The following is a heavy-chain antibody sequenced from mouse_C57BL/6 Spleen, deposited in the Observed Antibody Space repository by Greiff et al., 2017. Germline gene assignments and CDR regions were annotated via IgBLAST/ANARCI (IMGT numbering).Heavy chain of an antibody. Sequence: VQLQQPGAELVKPGASVTLSCKASGYTFTSYWMQWVKQRPGQGLEWIGEIYPSDGYTNYNQKFKGKATLTVDTSSSTAYMQLSSLTSEDSAVYYCARRSSNYHYAMDYWGQGTSVTVSS. CDR3: ARRSSNYHYAMDY. V-gene: IGHV1-50*01. D-gene: IGHD2-5*01. J-gene: IGHJ4*01. CDR1: GYTFTSYW. CDR2: IYPSDGYT.